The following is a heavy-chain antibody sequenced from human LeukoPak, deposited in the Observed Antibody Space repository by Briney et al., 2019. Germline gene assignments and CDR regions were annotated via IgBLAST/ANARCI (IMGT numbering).Heavy chain of an antibody. CDR2: ISAYDGNT. Sequence: ASVTVSCKASGYTFTSYGISWVRQAPGQGLEWMGWISAYDGNTNYAQKLQGRVTMTTDTSTSTAYMELRSLRSDDTAVYYCARDKGVTPRYYYYGMDVWGQGTTVTVSS. J-gene: IGHJ6*02. CDR3: ARDKGVTPRYYYYGMDV. CDR1: GYTFTSYG. D-gene: IGHD2-21*02. V-gene: IGHV1-18*01.